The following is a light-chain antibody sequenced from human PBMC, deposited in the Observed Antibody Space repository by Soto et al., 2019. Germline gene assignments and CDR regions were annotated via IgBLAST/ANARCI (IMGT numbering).Light chain of an antibody. CDR2: AAS. J-gene: IGKJ5*01. V-gene: IGKV1-39*01. CDR3: PLWAFLLNT. Sequence: SSTIGARFTLTCRASQSMSSYVNWYQQKPGKAPKLLLDAASGLQSRVPSRFSGSGSGTDFTLTISFFQPEDGITDRSPLWAFLLNTFG. CDR1: QSMSSY.